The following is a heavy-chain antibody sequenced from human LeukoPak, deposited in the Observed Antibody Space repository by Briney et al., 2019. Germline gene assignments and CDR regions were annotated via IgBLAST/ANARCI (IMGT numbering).Heavy chain of an antibody. CDR2: IKQDGSEK. CDR1: GFTFSSYW. CDR3: ARDWFYDFWSGYYTPVDY. V-gene: IGHV3-7*01. Sequence: GGSLRLSCAASGFTFSSYWMSWVRQAPGKGLEWVANIKQDGSEKYYVDSVKGRFTISRDNAKNSLYLQTNSLRAEDTAVYYCARDWFYDFWSGYYTPVDYWGQGTLVTVSS. J-gene: IGHJ4*02. D-gene: IGHD3-3*01.